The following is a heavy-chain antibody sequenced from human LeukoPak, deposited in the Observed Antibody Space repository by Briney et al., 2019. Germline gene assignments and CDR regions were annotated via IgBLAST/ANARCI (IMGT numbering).Heavy chain of an antibody. J-gene: IGHJ6*03. CDR1: GFTFNKYA. V-gene: IGHV3-23*01. D-gene: IGHD2-15*01. CDR2: IIGSGEST. Sequence: TGGSLRLSCAASGFTFNKYAMSRVRQAPGKGLEWVSAIIGSGESTYYADSVKGRFTISRDNSKNTLYLQMSSLRAEDTAVYYCAKTAQDCSDDPCYSGYFYYMDVWGKGTTVTVSS. CDR3: AKTAQDCSDDPCYSGYFYYMDV.